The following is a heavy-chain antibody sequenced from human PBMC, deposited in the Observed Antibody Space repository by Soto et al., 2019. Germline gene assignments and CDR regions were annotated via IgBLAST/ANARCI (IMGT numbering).Heavy chain of an antibody. Sequence: QVQLVQSGTEVKKPGSSVKVSCKASGGTFRNYPINWVRQAPGQGLEWMGSIFPLTDIPDYAQNFQARLTISADKSTSIAYMELSSLTSDDTAMYFCARGPLVVLNYVESWGQGPLVTVSS. CDR2: IFPLTDIP. CDR3: ARGPLVVLNYVES. J-gene: IGHJ4*02. V-gene: IGHV1-69*02. CDR1: GGTFRNYP.